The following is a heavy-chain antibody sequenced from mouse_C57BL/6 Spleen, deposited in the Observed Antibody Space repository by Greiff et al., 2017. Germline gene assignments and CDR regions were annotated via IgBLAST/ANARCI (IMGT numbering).Heavy chain of an antibody. CDR2: INPGSGGT. J-gene: IGHJ2*01. D-gene: IGHD1-1*02. Sequence: LVESGAELVRPGTSVKVSCKASGYAFTNYLIEWVKQRPGQGLEWIGVINPGSGGTNYNEKFKGKATLTADKSSSTAYMQLSSLTSEDSAVYFCARRGGYFDYWGQGTTLTVSS. V-gene: IGHV1-54*01. CDR1: GYAFTNYL. CDR3: ARRGGYFDY.